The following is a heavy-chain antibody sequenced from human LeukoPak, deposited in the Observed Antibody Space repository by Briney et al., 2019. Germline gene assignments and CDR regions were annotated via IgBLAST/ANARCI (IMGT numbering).Heavy chain of an antibody. D-gene: IGHD4-17*01. CDR3: ATLWLPWGYGEPPPGDYYYGMDV. J-gene: IGHJ6*02. Sequence: SETLSLTCTVSGGSISSYYWSWIRQPPGKGLEWIGYIYYSGNTNYNPSLKSRVTISVDTSKNPLSLKLSTVNAAVTAVYYCATLWLPWGYGEPPPGDYYYGMDVWGQGTTVTVSS. CDR2: IYYSGNT. CDR1: GGSISSYY. V-gene: IGHV4-59*08.